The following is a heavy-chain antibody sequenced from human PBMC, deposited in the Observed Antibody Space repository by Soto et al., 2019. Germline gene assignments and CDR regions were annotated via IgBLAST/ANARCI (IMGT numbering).Heavy chain of an antibody. CDR1: GDIVSNNSAA. D-gene: IGHD4-17*01. CDR3: VREREGDYGLGTSDI. CDR2: TYYRSKWYN. J-gene: IGHJ3*02. Sequence: SQILSLPCALSGDIVSNNSAACNWTRQSPSRGLEVLGRTYYRSKWYNDYAESVKSRIIINPDTSKNQFSLQLNSVTPDATAVYSCVREREGDYGLGTSDIWGQGIMVTISS. V-gene: IGHV6-1*01.